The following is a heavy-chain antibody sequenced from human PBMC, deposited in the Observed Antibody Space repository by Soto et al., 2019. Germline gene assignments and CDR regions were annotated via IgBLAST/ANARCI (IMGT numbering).Heavy chain of an antibody. V-gene: IGHV3-30*18. CDR3: AKGLLRPGPTYGMDV. Sequence: QVQLVESGGGVVQPGRSLRLSCAASGFTFSSYGMHWVRQAPGKGLEWVAVISYDGSNKYYADSVKGRFTISRDKSKNTLYLQMNRLRAEDTAVYYWAKGLLRPGPTYGMDVWGQGTTVNVSS. J-gene: IGHJ6*02. CDR1: GFTFSSYG. CDR2: ISYDGSNK.